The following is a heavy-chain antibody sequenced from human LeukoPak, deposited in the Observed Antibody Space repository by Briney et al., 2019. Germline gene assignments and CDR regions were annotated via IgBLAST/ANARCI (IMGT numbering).Heavy chain of an antibody. CDR3: ARDADYYDSSGCDY. CDR2: IYSSGST. Sequence: SETLSLTCTVSGGSISTYWSWIRQPAGKGLEWIGRIYSSGSTNYNPSLRSRVTMSVDTSKNQFSLKLSSVTAADTAVYYCARDADYYDSSGCDYWGQGTLVTVSS. D-gene: IGHD3-22*01. J-gene: IGHJ4*02. V-gene: IGHV4-4*07. CDR1: GGSISTY.